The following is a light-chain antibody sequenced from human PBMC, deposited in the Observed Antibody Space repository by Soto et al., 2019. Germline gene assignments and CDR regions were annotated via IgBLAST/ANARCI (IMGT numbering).Light chain of an antibody. V-gene: IGKV3-20*01. Sequence: EIVLTQSPGTLSLSPGERATLSCRASQSVSTYLAWYQQQPGQAPRLLIYGASSRATGIPDRFSGSGSGTDFTLTISTLEPEDSAVYYCQQYGRTFGGGTKVEIK. CDR1: QSVSTY. J-gene: IGKJ4*01. CDR2: GAS. CDR3: QQYGRT.